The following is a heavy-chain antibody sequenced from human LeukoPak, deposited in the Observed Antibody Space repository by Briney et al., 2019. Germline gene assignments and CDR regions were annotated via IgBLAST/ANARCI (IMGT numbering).Heavy chain of an antibody. J-gene: IGHJ4*02. CDR2: INRDGSST. D-gene: IGHD1/OR15-1a*01. CDR1: GFPFSSYW. Sequence: GSLRLSCAAPGFPFSSYWMHWVRPAPGKGLVWVSRINRDGSSTTYADSVKGRVTISRDNTKNTVYLQMNSLRAEDTAVYYCARGRLWNIDYWGQGTLVTVSS. CDR3: ARGRLWNIDY. V-gene: IGHV3-74*01.